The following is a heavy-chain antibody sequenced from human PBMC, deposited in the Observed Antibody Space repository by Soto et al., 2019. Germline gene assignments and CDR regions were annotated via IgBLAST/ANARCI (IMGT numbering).Heavy chain of an antibody. CDR3: AKGRYYDSSGYNY. V-gene: IGHV3-9*01. CDR1: GFTFDDYA. D-gene: IGHD3-22*01. J-gene: IGHJ4*02. Sequence: EVQLVESGGGLVQPGRSLRLSCAASGFTFDDYAMHWVRQAPGKGLEWVSGISWNSGSIGYADSVKGRFTISRDNAKNSLYLQMNSLRAEDTALYYCAKGRYYDSSGYNYWGQGTLVTVSS. CDR2: ISWNSGSI.